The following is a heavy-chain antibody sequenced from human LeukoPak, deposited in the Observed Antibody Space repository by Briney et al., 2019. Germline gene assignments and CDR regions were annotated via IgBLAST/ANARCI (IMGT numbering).Heavy chain of an antibody. CDR2: ISGSGGST. Sequence: PGGSLRLSCAASGFTFSSYAMSWVRQAPGKGLEWVSAISGSGGSTYYADSVKGRFTISRDNSKNTLYLQMNSLRAEDTAVYYCAKSGYMVRGRSSYYFDYWGQGTLVTVSS. CDR3: AKSGYMVRGRSSYYFDY. J-gene: IGHJ4*02. D-gene: IGHD3-10*01. CDR1: GFTFSSYA. V-gene: IGHV3-23*01.